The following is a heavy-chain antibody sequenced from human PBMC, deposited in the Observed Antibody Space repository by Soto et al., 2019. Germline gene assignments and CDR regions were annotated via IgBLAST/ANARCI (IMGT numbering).Heavy chain of an antibody. Sequence: GGSLRLSCAASGFTFSSYAMSWVRQAPGKGLEWVSAISGSGGSTYYADSVKGRFTISRDNSKNTLYLQMNSLRAEDTAVYYCAKDKLTGYSSGWPNSYYWGQGTLVTVSS. CDR2: ISGSGGST. CDR3: AKDKLTGYSSGWPNSYY. CDR1: GFTFSSYA. V-gene: IGHV3-23*01. D-gene: IGHD6-19*01. J-gene: IGHJ4*02.